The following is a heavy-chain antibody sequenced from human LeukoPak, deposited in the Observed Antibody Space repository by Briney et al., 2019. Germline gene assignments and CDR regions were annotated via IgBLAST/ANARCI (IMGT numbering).Heavy chain of an antibody. CDR2: VYTSGST. CDR3: ARGDGIAVADTGVDY. V-gene: IGHV4-4*07. Sequence: SETLSLTCTVSGGSISNYYWSWIRQPAGNGLDWIGRVYTSGSTNYNPSLKSRVTMSVDTSKNQFSLKLSSVTAADTAVYYCARGDGIAVADTGVDYWGQGTLVTVSS. D-gene: IGHD6-19*01. J-gene: IGHJ4*02. CDR1: GGSISNYY.